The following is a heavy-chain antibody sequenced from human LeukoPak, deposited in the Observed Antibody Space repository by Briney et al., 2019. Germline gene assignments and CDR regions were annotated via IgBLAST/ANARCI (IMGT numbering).Heavy chain of an antibody. Sequence: GGSLRLSCAASGFTFSSYEMNWVRQAPGKGLEWVSYISSSGSTIYYADSVKGRFTISRDNAKNSLYLQMNSLRAEDTAVYYCARSKGGAAAGIDYWGQGTLVTVSS. D-gene: IGHD6-13*01. V-gene: IGHV3-48*03. J-gene: IGHJ4*02. CDR2: ISSSGSTI. CDR3: ARSKGGAAAGIDY. CDR1: GFTFSSYE.